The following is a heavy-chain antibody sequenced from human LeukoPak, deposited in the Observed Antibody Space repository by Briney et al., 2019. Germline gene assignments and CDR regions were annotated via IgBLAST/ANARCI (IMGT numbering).Heavy chain of an antibody. J-gene: IGHJ5*02. CDR2: ISGSGGST. V-gene: IGHV3-23*01. CDR1: GFTFSSYG. CDR3: AKGDRFGELEYNWFDP. Sequence: GGSLRLSCAASGFTFSSYGMHWVRQAPGKGLEWVSAISGSGGSTYYADSVKGRFTISRDNSKNTLYLQMNSLRAEDTAVYYCAKGDRFGELEYNWFDPWGQGTLVTVSS. D-gene: IGHD3-10*01.